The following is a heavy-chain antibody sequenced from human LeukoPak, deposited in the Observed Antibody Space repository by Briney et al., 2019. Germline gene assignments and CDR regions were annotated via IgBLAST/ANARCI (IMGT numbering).Heavy chain of an antibody. D-gene: IGHD1-7*01. V-gene: IGHV3-23*01. Sequence: PGGSLRLSCAASGFTFSSYAMSWVRQAPGKGLEWVSAISGSGGSTYYADSVKGRFTISRDNSKNTLYLQMNSLRAEDTAVYYCARDLLPITGTSDYWGQRTLVTVSS. CDR2: ISGSGGST. J-gene: IGHJ4*02. CDR1: GFTFSSYA. CDR3: ARDLLPITGTSDY.